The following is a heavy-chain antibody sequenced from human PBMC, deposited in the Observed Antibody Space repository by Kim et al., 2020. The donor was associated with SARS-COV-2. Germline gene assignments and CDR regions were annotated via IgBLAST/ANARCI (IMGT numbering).Heavy chain of an antibody. Sequence: ASVKVSCKASGYTFTSYAMHWVRQAPGQRLEWMGWINAGNGNTKYSQKFQGRVTITRDTSASTAYMELSSLRSEDTAVYYCARAVGGIQGWQWLVPRSPLDGMDVWGQGTTVTVSS. D-gene: IGHD6-19*01. CDR3: ARAVGGIQGWQWLVPRSPLDGMDV. CDR2: INAGNGNT. V-gene: IGHV1-3*01. CDR1: GYTFTSYA. J-gene: IGHJ6*02.